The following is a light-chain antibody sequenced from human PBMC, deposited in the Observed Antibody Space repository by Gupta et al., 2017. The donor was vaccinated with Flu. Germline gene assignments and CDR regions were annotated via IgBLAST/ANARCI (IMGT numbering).Light chain of an antibody. Sequence: ETVLTQSPATLSLSPGERATLSCRASQSVSRSLAWYQQKSGQAPRLLIYDASTRATGTPARLSGSGSGTDGSLPISSLEPEDVAVEYCQQRDNCSPTFGQGTKVEIK. CDR2: DAS. CDR1: QSVSRS. J-gene: IGKJ2*01. CDR3: QQRDNCSPT. V-gene: IGKV3-11*01.